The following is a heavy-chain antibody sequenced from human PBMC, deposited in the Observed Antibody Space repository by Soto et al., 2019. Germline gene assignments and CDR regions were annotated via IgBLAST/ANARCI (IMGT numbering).Heavy chain of an antibody. Sequence: GGSLRLSCAASGFTFSSYAMSWVRQAPGKGLEWVSAISGSGGSTYYADSVKGRFTISRDNSKNTLYLQMNSLRAEDTALYYCARSFGIAVAGTDFDYWGQGTLVTVSS. CDR2: ISGSGGST. CDR1: GFTFSSYA. J-gene: IGHJ4*02. D-gene: IGHD6-19*01. V-gene: IGHV3-23*01. CDR3: ARSFGIAVAGTDFDY.